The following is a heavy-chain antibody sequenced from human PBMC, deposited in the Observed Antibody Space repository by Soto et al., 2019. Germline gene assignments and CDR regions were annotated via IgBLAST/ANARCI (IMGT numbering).Heavy chain of an antibody. CDR1: GDSVSSNSAA. Sequence: SQTLSLTCAISGDSVSSNSAAWNWIRQSPSRGLEWLGKTYHRSKWHKDYAVSVKSRISINPDTARNQFSLQLNSVTPEDTAVYYCARGRYSSGWYSHYYYGMDVWGQGTTVTVSS. J-gene: IGHJ6*02. D-gene: IGHD6-19*01. V-gene: IGHV6-1*01. CDR3: ARGRYSSGWYSHYYYGMDV. CDR2: TYHRSKWHK.